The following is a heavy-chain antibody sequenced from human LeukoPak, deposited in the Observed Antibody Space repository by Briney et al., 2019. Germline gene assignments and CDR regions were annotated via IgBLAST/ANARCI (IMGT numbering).Heavy chain of an antibody. CDR2: IKQDGSEK. D-gene: IGHD3-22*01. J-gene: IGHJ4*02. V-gene: IGHV3-7*04. Sequence: GGSLRLSCAASGFTFSIYWMSWVRQAPGKGLEWVANIKQDGSEKYYVDYVKGRFTISRDNAKNSLYLQMNSLRAEDTAVYYCARIYYDSSGYRLFDYWGQGILVTVSS. CDR1: GFTFSIYW. CDR3: ARIYYDSSGYRLFDY.